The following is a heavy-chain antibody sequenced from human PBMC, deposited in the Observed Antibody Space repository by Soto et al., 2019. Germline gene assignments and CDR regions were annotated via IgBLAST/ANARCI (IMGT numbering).Heavy chain of an antibody. J-gene: IGHJ5*02. V-gene: IGHV4-34*01. CDR1: GGSFSGYY. Sequence: SETLSLTCAVYGGSFSGYYWSWIRQPPGKGLDWIGEINHSGSTNYNPSLKSRVAISVDTSKNQFSLKLSSVTAADTAVYYCARVSPPNKYGSGSYYNWFDPWGQGTLVTVSS. CDR2: INHSGST. D-gene: IGHD3-10*01. CDR3: ARVSPPNKYGSGSYYNWFDP.